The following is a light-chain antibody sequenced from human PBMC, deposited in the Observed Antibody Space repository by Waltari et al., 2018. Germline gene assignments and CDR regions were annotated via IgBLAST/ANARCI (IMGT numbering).Light chain of an antibody. CDR1: QSVSSK. V-gene: IGKV3-15*01. J-gene: IGKJ2*01. Sequence: EIVMTQSPATLSVSPGERATLSCRASQSVSSKLAWYQQKPGPEPRLLIYGASTRATGIPARFSGSGSGTEFTLTISSLQSEDFAVYYCQQYNSWPPMYTFGQGTKLEIK. CDR3: QQYNSWPPMYT. CDR2: GAS.